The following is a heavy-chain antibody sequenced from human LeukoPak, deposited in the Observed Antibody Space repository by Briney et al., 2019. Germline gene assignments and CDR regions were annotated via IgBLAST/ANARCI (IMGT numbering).Heavy chain of an antibody. CDR3: GRGQQLEH. D-gene: IGHD6-13*01. Sequence: PGGSLRLSCAGSGFIVSNNDMSWVRQAPGKGLEGVSVIDTGGSTYYADPAKGRLTISRDNSKNTLYLQMNSLRVEDTGVYHCGRGQQLEHWGQGTLVTVSS. CDR1: GFIVSNND. J-gene: IGHJ4*02. V-gene: IGHV3-53*01. CDR2: IDTGGST.